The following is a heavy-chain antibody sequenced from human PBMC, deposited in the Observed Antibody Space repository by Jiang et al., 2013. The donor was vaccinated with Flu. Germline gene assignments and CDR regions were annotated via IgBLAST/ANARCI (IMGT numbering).Heavy chain of an antibody. Sequence: GLVQPGGSLRLSCAASGFTFSSYAMSWVRQAPGKGLEWVSAISGSGGSTYYADSVKGRFTISRDNSKNTLYLQMNSLRAEDTAVYYCAKDDYGNSRGRYYFDYWGQGTLVTVSS. D-gene: IGHD4-17*01. V-gene: IGHV3-23*01. J-gene: IGHJ4*02. CDR1: GFTFSSYA. CDR2: ISGSGGST. CDR3: AKDDYGNSRGRYYFDY.